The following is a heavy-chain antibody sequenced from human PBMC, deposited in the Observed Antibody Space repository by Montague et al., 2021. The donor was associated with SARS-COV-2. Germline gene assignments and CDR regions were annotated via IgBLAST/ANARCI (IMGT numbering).Heavy chain of an antibody. CDR1: GGSISSDNW. Sequence: SETLSLTCTVSGGSISSDNWWTWVRQPPGKGLEWIGDIFHSGTTNYNPSLKSRLTISVDKSKNQISLKLISVTAADTAMYYCALPLGGARFDPWGQGTPVTVSS. D-gene: IGHD3-16*01. CDR3: ALPLGGARFDP. J-gene: IGHJ5*02. V-gene: IGHV4-4*02. CDR2: IFHSGTT.